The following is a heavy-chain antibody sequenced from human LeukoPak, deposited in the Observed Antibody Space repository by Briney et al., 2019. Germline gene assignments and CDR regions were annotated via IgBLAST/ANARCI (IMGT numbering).Heavy chain of an antibody. V-gene: IGHV3-21*04. D-gene: IGHD3-22*01. CDR1: GFTFSSYS. Sequence: PGGSLRLSCAASGFTFSSYSMNWVRQAPGKGLEWVSSISSSSSYIYYADSVKGRFTISRDNAKNSLYLQMNSLRAEDTAVYHCAKGSRHYYDSSGHQADYWGQGTLVTVSS. CDR2: ISSSSSYI. J-gene: IGHJ4*02. CDR3: AKGSRHYYDSSGHQADY.